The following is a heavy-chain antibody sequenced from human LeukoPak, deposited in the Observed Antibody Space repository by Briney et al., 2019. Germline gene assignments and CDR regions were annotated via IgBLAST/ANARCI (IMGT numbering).Heavy chain of an antibody. D-gene: IGHD2-15*01. CDR2: INTNTGNP. CDR3: AREGHCSGGSCYAGMANAFDI. V-gene: IGHV7-4-1*02. CDR1: GYTFTSYA. Sequence: ASVKVSCKASGYTFTSYAMNWVRQAPGQGLEWMGWINTNTGNPTYAQGFTGRFVFSLDTSVSTAYLQISSLKAEDTAVYYCAREGHCSGGSCYAGMANAFDIWGQGTMVTVSS. J-gene: IGHJ3*02.